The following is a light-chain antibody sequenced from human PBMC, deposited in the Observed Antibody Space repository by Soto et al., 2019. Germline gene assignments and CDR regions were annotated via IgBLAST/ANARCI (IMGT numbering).Light chain of an antibody. CDR1: QGIDSH. CDR3: QQYDNPNLTVT. Sequence: DIQLTQYPSFLSASVGDRVTITCRASQGIDSHLAWYQQEPGKAPKLLIYAAFFLQSGVPSRFSGSGSGTDFTFTISSLQPEDIATYYCQQYDNPNLTVTFGGGTKVDIK. CDR2: AAF. J-gene: IGKJ4*01. V-gene: IGKV1-9*01.